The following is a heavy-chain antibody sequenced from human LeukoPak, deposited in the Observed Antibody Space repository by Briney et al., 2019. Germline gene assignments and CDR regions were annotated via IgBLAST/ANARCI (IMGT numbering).Heavy chain of an antibody. V-gene: IGHV1-3*01. D-gene: IGHD3-22*01. CDR1: GYTFTSYA. CDR2: INAGNGNT. CDR3: ARSRNVMDGSMINY. J-gene: IGHJ4*02. Sequence: GASVKVSCKASGYTFTSYAMHWVRQAPGQRLEWMGWINAGNGNTKYSQKFQGRVTTTRDTSASTAYMELSSLRSEDTAVYYCARSRNVMDGSMINYWGQGTLVTVSS.